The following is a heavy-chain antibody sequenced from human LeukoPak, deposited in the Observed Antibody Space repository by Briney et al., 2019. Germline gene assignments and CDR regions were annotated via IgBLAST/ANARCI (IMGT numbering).Heavy chain of an antibody. Sequence: PGGSLRLSCAASGFMFSDSAMHWVRQASGKGLEWVGRIRSKPNSYATAYAASVKGRFTISRDESKNTAYLQMNNLKTEDTAVYYCTRSYDSSGYYPYYFDYWGQGTLVTVSS. CDR3: TRSYDSSGYYPYYFDY. CDR2: IRSKPNSYAT. J-gene: IGHJ4*02. CDR1: GFMFSDSA. D-gene: IGHD3-22*01. V-gene: IGHV3-73*01.